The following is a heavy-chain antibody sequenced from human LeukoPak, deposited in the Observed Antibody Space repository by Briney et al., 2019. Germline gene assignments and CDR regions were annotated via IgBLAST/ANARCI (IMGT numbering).Heavy chain of an antibody. Sequence: ASVKVSCKASGYTFTGYYMHWVRQAPGLGLEWMGWINPNSGGTKYAQNFQGRVTMTRDTSISTAYMELRSLRSDDTAVYYCARDHQPYSGYGRDYWGQGTLVTVSS. J-gene: IGHJ4*02. CDR1: GYTFTGYY. D-gene: IGHD5-12*01. CDR3: ARDHQPYSGYGRDY. CDR2: INPNSGGT. V-gene: IGHV1-2*02.